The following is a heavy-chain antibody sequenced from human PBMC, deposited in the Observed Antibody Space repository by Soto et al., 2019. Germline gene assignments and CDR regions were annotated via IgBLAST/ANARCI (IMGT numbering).Heavy chain of an antibody. CDR1: GGTVSRGSHY. V-gene: IGHV4-61*03. CDR2: IYYSGST. Sequence: SVTMCLTWTVAGGTVSRGSHYWSWIRQPPGKGLEWIGNIYYSGSTKYNPSLKSRVTISVDRSRNHFSLNLRSVTTADTALYYCARDTSYDFWSGYVGFDPWGQGTLVTVSS. D-gene: IGHD3-3*01. CDR3: ARDTSYDFWSGYVGFDP. J-gene: IGHJ5*02.